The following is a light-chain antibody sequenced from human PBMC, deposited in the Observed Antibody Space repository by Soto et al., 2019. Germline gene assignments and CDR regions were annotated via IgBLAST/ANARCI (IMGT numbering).Light chain of an antibody. CDR3: QQYTNWPPIT. J-gene: IGKJ5*01. CDR2: AAS. CDR1: QSISSY. V-gene: IGKV3-15*01. Sequence: EIVMTQSPATLSVSPGERATLSCRASQSISSYLAWYQQKVGQAPRLLIYAASTRAPGIPARFSGSGSGTEFTLTISSLQSEDFAVYYCQQYTNWPPITFGQGTRLEIK.